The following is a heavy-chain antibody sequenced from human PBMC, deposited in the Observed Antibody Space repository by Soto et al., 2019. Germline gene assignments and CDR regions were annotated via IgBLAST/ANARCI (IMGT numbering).Heavy chain of an antibody. V-gene: IGHV3-48*01. CDR2: ISTGGGTI. Sequence: EVRLVESGGGLVQPGGSLRLSCAASGFTFFSYSMNWVRQAPGKGLERGSYISTGGGTIYYADSVKGRFTSSRDNAKNSLYLQMNRLRAEDTAVYYCATGRGIYWGQGILVTVPS. CDR3: ATGRGIY. J-gene: IGHJ4*02. CDR1: GFTFFSYS. D-gene: IGHD3-10*01.